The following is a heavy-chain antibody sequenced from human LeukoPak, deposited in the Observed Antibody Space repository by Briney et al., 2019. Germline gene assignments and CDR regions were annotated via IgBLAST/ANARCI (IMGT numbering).Heavy chain of an antibody. V-gene: IGHV1-46*01. CDR2: INPSGGST. D-gene: IGHD3-22*01. CDR1: GYTFTSYY. J-gene: IGHJ4*02. Sequence: ASVKVSCKASGYTFTSYYMHWVRQAPGQGLEWMGIINPSGGSTSYAQKFQGRVTMTRDTSTSTVYMELSSMRSEDTAVYYCARVGGRNYYDSSGYYLEAFDYWGQGTLVTVSS. CDR3: ARVGGRNYYDSSGYYLEAFDY.